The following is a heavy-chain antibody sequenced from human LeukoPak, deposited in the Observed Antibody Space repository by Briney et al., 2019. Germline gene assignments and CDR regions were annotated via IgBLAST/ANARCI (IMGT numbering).Heavy chain of an antibody. CDR3: ARAGSSWYGYFQH. D-gene: IGHD6-13*01. CDR1: GFTFSSYG. CDR2: ISSSSSTI. Sequence: QPGRSLRLSCAASGFTFSSYGMHWVRQAPGKGLEWVSYISSSSSTIYYADSVKGRFTISRDNAKNSLYLQMNSLRAEDTAVYYCARAGSSWYGYFQHWGQGTLVTVSS. J-gene: IGHJ1*01. V-gene: IGHV3-48*01.